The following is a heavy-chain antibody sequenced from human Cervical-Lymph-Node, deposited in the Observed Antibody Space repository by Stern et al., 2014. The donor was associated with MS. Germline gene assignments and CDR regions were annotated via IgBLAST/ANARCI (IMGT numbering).Heavy chain of an antibody. CDR3: ARLYGSAFDY. V-gene: IGHV4-39*02. Sequence: QLQLQESGPGLVKPSETLSLTCTVSGGSISSSSYYWGWIRQPPGKGLEWIGNIYYSGSTYYNPFLKSRVTISVDTSKNHFSPRLNSVTAADTAVYFCARLYGSAFDYWGQGSLVTVSS. D-gene: IGHD3-10*01. CDR1: GGSISSSSYY. J-gene: IGHJ4*02. CDR2: IYYSGST.